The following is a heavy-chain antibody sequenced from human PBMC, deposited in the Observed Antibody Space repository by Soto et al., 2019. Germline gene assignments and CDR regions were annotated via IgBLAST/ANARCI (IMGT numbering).Heavy chain of an antibody. J-gene: IGHJ6*03. CDR1: GGSISSYY. CDR3: ARHFPENWDRAFYYYYYMDV. D-gene: IGHD7-27*01. V-gene: IGHV4-59*08. Sequence: SETLSLTCTVSGGSISSYYCSWIRKPPGKGLEWIGYIYYSGSTNYNPSLKSRVTISVDTSKNQFSLKLSSVTAADTAVYYCARHFPENWDRAFYYYYYMDVWGKGTTVTVSS. CDR2: IYYSGST.